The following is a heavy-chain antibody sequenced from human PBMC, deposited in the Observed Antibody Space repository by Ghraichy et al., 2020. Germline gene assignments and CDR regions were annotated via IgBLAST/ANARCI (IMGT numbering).Heavy chain of an antibody. CDR3: ARGGHI. CDR1: GFTFSSFW. J-gene: IGHJ3*02. Sequence: GALNISCAASGFTFSSFWMTWVRQAPGKGLEWVANIKPDGSEKYYVDSVRGRFTISRDNAKNSLYLQMNGLRAEDTAVYYCARGGHIWGQGTMVTVSS. V-gene: IGHV3-7*03. D-gene: IGHD3-10*01. CDR2: IKPDGSEK.